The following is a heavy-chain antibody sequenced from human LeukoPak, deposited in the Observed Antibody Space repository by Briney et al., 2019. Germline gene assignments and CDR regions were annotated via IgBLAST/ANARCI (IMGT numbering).Heavy chain of an antibody. D-gene: IGHD2-21*02. CDR2: INAGNGNT. CDR3: ARDKGAYCGGDCPIDY. Sequence: GASVKVSCKASGYTFTGYHMHWVRQAPGQRLEWMGWINAGNGNTKYSQKFQGRVTITRDTSASTAYMELSSLRSEDTAVYYCARDKGAYCGGDCPIDYWGQGTLVTVSS. CDR1: GYTFTGYH. J-gene: IGHJ4*02. V-gene: IGHV1-3*01.